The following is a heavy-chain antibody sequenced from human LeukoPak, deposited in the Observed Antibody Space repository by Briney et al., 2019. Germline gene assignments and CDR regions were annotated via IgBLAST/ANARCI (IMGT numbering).Heavy chain of an antibody. J-gene: IGHJ4*02. V-gene: IGHV4-59*01. CDR1: GGSISSYY. CDR3: ARGAAPLDY. Sequence: PSETLSLTCTVSGGSISSYYWSWIRQPPGKGLEWIGYIYYSGSTNYNPSLKSRVTISVDTSKNQFSLKLSSVTAADTAVYYCARGAAPLDYWGQETLVTVSS. D-gene: IGHD6-13*01. CDR2: IYYSGST.